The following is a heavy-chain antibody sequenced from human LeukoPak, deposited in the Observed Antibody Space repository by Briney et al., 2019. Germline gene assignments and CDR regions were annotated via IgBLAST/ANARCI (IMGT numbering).Heavy chain of an antibody. D-gene: IGHD5-24*01. J-gene: IGHJ4*02. CDR1: GYSITSGYY. CDR3: ARGERGSDY. Sequence: SETLSLTCTVSGYSITSGYYWGWFRQPPGKGLEWIASIYHTGSTYYNPSLKSRVTISVDTSKNHFSLKLTSVTAADTAMYYCARGERGSDYWGQGTLVTVSS. V-gene: IGHV4-38-2*02. CDR2: IYHTGST.